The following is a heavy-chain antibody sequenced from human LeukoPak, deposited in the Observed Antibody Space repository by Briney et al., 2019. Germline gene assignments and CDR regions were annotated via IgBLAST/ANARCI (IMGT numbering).Heavy chain of an antibody. V-gene: IGHV3-23*01. CDR1: GFTFSSYA. CDR3: APLVVVVAATSTGGY. Sequence: GGSLRLSCAASGFTFSSYAMSWVRHAPGKGLEWVSAISGSGGSTYYADSVKGRFTISRDNSKNTLYLQMNSLRAEDTAVYYCAPLVVVVAATSTGGYWGQGTLVTVSS. CDR2: ISGSGGST. J-gene: IGHJ4*02. D-gene: IGHD2-15*01.